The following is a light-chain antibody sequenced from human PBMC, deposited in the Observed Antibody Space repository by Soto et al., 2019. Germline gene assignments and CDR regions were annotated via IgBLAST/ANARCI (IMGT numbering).Light chain of an antibody. CDR3: VLSMTSGISV. CDR1: SGSVSANYY. J-gene: IGLJ7*01. V-gene: IGLV8-61*01. CDR2: STN. Sequence: QAVVPQEPSFSVSPGGTVTLTRGLSSGSVSANYYPSWHQQTPGQAPRTLISSTNIRSSGVPDRFSGSILGNKAALTIAGAQADDEYDYYCVLSMTSGISVFGGGTQLTV.